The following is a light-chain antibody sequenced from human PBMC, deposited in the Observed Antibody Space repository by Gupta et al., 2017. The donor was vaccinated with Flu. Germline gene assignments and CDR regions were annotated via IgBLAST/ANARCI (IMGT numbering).Light chain of an antibody. CDR1: SSDAGGYNY. J-gene: IGLJ3*02. V-gene: IGLV2-14*01. Sequence: QSALTQPASVSVSPGQSIPISCTGTSSDAGGYNYVSWYQQHPGKAPKLMMYEVTGRPSGVSNRFSGSKSGNTASLTISGLQAEDEADYFCASYTTTSTWVFGGGTKLTVL. CDR3: ASYTTTSTWV. CDR2: EVT.